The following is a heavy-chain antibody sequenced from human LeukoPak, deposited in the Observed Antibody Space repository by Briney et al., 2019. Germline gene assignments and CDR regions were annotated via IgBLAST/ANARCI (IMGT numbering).Heavy chain of an antibody. V-gene: IGHV3-74*01. J-gene: IGHJ4*02. D-gene: IGHD2/OR15-2a*01. CDR2: INTDGSTT. Sequence: GGSLRLSCAASGLTFSSYWMHWVRQAPGKGLVWVSRINTDGSTTNYADSVKGRFTISRDNAKNTLYLRMNSLRADDTAVYYCAREEYDNWGQGTLVTVSS. CDR3: AREEYDN. CDR1: GLTFSSYW.